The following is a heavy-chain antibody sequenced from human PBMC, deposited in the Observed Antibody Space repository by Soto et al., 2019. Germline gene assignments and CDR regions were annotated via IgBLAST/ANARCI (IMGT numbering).Heavy chain of an antibody. CDR3: TRRDREASGGHYSEY. D-gene: IGHD3-22*01. CDR2: LTSTSHT. CDR1: GFSFSNYA. V-gene: IGHV3-21*01. Sequence: EVQLVESGGGLVKPGGSLRLSCAASGFSFSNYAMSWVRQAPGQGLEWVSSLTSTSHTYYADSVKGRFTISRDNAKNSLYLQMNGLRAEDTAVYYCTRRDREASGGHYSEYWGQGTLVTVSS. J-gene: IGHJ4*02.